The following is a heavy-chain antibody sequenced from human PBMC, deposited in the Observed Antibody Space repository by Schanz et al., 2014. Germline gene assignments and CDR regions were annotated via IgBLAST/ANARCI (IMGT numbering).Heavy chain of an antibody. CDR3: AKSKSQLPLFDY. CDR1: GFTFGGYA. D-gene: IGHD2-21*01. CDR2: SRNKGHSYTS. V-gene: IGHV3-72*01. J-gene: IGHJ4*02. Sequence: AQLVESGGGVVQPGRSLRLSCAVSGFTFGGYALHWVRQAPGKGLEWVGHSRNKGHSYTSEYAASVKGRFTISRDESESSLYLQMDSLKTEDTAVYYCAKSKSQLPLFDYWGQGTLVAVSS.